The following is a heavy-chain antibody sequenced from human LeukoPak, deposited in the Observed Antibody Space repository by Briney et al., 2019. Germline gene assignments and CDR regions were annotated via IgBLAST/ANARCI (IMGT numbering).Heavy chain of an antibody. CDR1: GYTFNSYY. J-gene: IGHJ4*02. V-gene: IGHV1-2*02. D-gene: IGHD6-19*01. CDR3: ARLGLAEFDY. CDR2: INPNSGGT. Sequence: ASVKVSCKASGYTFNSYYMVWVRQAPGQGLEWMGWINPNSGGTNYAQKFQGRVTMTRDTSISTAYMELSRLRSDDTAVYYCARLGLAEFDYWGQGTLVTVSS.